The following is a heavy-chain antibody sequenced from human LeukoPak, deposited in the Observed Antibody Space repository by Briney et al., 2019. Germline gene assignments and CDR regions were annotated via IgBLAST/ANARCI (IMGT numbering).Heavy chain of an antibody. V-gene: IGHV6-1*01. D-gene: IGHD5-18*01. CDR3: ARAMVISGAFDI. CDR1: GDSVSINSAA. J-gene: IGHJ3*02. Sequence: SPTLSLTFAISGDSVSINSAAWNWIRQSPSRGLEWLGRTYYRSKWYNDYAVSLKSRITINPDTSKNQFSLQLNSVTPEDTAVYYCARAMVISGAFDIWGQGTMVTVSS. CDR2: TYYRSKWYN.